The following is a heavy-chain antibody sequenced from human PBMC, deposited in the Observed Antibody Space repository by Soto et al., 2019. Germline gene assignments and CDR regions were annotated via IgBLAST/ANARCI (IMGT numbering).Heavy chain of an antibody. CDR3: ARGPRYCSSSMCFSGVTWFDP. D-gene: IGHD2-2*01. V-gene: IGHV1-18*04. J-gene: IGHJ5*02. CDR1: GYTFTSYG. Sequence: ASVKVSCKASGYTFTSYGISWVRQAPGQGLEWMGWISSYNDNTNYAQKVRGRVTMTKDKSTSTTYMELRSLRSDDTAMYYCARGPRYCSSSMCFSGVTWFDPWGQGTLVTVSS. CDR2: ISSYNDNT.